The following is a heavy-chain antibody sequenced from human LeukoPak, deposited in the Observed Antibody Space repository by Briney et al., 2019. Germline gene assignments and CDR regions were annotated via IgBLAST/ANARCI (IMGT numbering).Heavy chain of an antibody. J-gene: IGHJ4*02. CDR1: GFTFSSYA. D-gene: IGHD3-3*01. CDR2: IRGSDDNT. V-gene: IGHV3-23*01. Sequence: QPGGSLRLSCAASGFTFSSYAMTWVRQAPGKGLECVSAIRGSDDNTYYADSVKGRFTISRDNSKNTLYLQMNSLRAEDTAVYYCAKNPEGTSRITIFGVASYLDYWGQGTLVTVSS. CDR3: AKNPEGTSRITIFGVASYLDY.